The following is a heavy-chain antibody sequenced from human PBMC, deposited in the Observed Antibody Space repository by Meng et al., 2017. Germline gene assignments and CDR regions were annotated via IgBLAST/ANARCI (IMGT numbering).Heavy chain of an antibody. CDR3: ARAPLYCSGGSCYRDYFDY. CDR1: GYSFTSYW. CDR2: IYPGDSDT. D-gene: IGHD2-15*01. J-gene: IGHJ4*02. V-gene: IGHV5-51*01. Sequence: GESLKTSCKGSGYSFTSYWIGWVRQMPGKGLEWMGIIYPGDSDTRYSPSFQGQVTISADKSISTAYLQWSSLKASDTAMYYCARAPLYCSGGSCYRDYFDYWGQGTLVTVSS.